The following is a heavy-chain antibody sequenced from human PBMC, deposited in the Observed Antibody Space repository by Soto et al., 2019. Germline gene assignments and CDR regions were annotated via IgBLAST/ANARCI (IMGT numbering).Heavy chain of an antibody. D-gene: IGHD2-15*01. J-gene: IGHJ3*02. CDR3: ARLEGGGAFDI. Sequence: SETLSLTCAVSGGSISRGGYSWSWIRQPPGKGLEWIGYIYHSGSTYYNPSLKSRVTISVDRSKNQFSLKLSSVTAADTAVYYCARLEGGGAFDIWGQGTMVTVSS. V-gene: IGHV4-30-2*01. CDR1: GGSISRGGYS. CDR2: IYHSGST.